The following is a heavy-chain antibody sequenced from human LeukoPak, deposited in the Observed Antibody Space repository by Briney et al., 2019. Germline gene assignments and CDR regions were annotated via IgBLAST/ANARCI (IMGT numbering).Heavy chain of an antibody. J-gene: IGHJ5*02. D-gene: IGHD3-10*01. CDR1: GRSIRSVY. CDR2: IYATDLT. CDR3: ARGFGSGTSPIDL. V-gene: IGHV4-4*07. Sequence: KPSETLSLTCTVSGRSIRSVYWNWIRQSAGKGLEWIGRIYATDLTNYNPSLKSRVTLSVDMSKNELSLTPKSVTAADTAVYYCARGFGSGTSPIDLWGQGALVTVSS.